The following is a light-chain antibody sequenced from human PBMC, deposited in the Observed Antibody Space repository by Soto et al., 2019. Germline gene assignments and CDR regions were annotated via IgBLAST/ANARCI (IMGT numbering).Light chain of an antibody. V-gene: IGKV3-20*01. Sequence: EIELTQSRGTLSLSPGERATLSCRASQTVPSSYLAWYQQRPGQAPRLLIYDASSRATGIPDRFSGSESGTDFTLTISSLEPEDFAVYYCQQYAWSPLTFGQGTRLEIK. J-gene: IGKJ5*01. CDR3: QQYAWSPLT. CDR2: DAS. CDR1: QTVPSSY.